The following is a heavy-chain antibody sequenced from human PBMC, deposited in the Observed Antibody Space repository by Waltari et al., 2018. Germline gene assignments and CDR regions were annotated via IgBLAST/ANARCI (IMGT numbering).Heavy chain of an antibody. CDR1: GGSFSGYY. V-gene: IGHV4-34*01. CDR3: ARDYPMVVTTRWYFDL. J-gene: IGHJ2*01. Sequence: QVQLQQWGAGLLKPSETLSLTCAVYGGSFSGYYWSWIRKPPGKGLEWIGEINHSGSTNYNPSLKSRVTISVDTSKNQFSLKLSSVTAADTAVYYCARDYPMVVTTRWYFDLWGRGTLVTVSS. CDR2: INHSGST. D-gene: IGHD2-15*01.